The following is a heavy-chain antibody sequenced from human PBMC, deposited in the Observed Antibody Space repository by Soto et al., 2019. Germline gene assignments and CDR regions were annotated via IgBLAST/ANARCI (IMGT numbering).Heavy chain of an antibody. CDR3: TTGPKVNLA. V-gene: IGHV3-15*01. CDR2: IKSKTDGGTT. D-gene: IGHD4-4*01. Sequence: PGGSLRLSCAASGFTFTNAWMNWVRQAPGKGLEWVGHIKSKTDGGTTDYAAPVKGRFTISRDDSKNTLYLQMNSLKTEDTALYYCTTGPKVNLAWGQGTLVTVSS. CDR1: GFTFTNAW. J-gene: IGHJ5*02.